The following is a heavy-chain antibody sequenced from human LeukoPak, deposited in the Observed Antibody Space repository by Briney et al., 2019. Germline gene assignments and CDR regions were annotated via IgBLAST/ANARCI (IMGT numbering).Heavy chain of an antibody. CDR1: GGSISSSSDY. V-gene: IGHV4-39*07. CDR2: IYYSGST. J-gene: IGHJ4*02. CDR3: ARENTMVRGAYDY. Sequence: PSETLSLTCTVSGGSISSSSDYWGWIRQPPGKGLEWIGSIYYSGSTYYNPSLKSRVTISVDTSKNQFSLKLSSVTAADTAVYYCARENTMVRGAYDYWGQGTLVTVSS. D-gene: IGHD3-10*01.